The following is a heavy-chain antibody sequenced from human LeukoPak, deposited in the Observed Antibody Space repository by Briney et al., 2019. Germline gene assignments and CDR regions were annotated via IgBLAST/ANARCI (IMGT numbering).Heavy chain of an antibody. CDR1: GYTFTSYG. V-gene: IGHV1-18*01. CDR2: ISAYNGDT. D-gene: IGHD2-2*01. CDR3: ARDAAYCSSASCPSKRRSPAFDY. Sequence: ASVKFSCQASGYTFTSYGISWVRQAPGQGLEWMGSISAYNGDTNYAQKLQGRVTMTPDTSTSTAYMELRSLRSDDTAVYYCARDAAYCSSASCPSKRRSPAFDYWGQGTLVTVSS. J-gene: IGHJ4*02.